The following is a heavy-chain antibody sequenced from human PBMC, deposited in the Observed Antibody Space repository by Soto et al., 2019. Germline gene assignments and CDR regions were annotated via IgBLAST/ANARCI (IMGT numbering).Heavy chain of an antibody. CDR1: GGSISSYY. J-gene: IGHJ5*02. V-gene: IGHV4-59*01. CDR3: ATQRGHSYGYWFDP. Sequence: SETLSLTCTVSGGSISSYYWNWIRQPAGRGLEWIGYISYTGSTNYNPSLKSRVTISLDTSKNQFSLKVNSMTAADTALYYCATQRGHSYGYWFDPWGPGTLVTVSS. D-gene: IGHD5-18*01. CDR2: ISYTGST.